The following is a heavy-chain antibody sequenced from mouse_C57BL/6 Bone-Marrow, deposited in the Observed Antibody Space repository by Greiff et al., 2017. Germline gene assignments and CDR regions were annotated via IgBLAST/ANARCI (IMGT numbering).Heavy chain of an antibody. Sequence: QVQLQQSGAELAKPGASVKLSCKASGFTITSYWLHWVKQRPGQGLEWIGYINPSSGYTKYNQKFKDKATLTADKSSSTSYLQLSSLTDDDSSFYYCSRSYDYWGQGTTLTVSS. J-gene: IGHJ2*01. CDR3: SRSYDY. V-gene: IGHV1-7*01. CDR1: GFTITSYW. CDR2: INPSSGYT.